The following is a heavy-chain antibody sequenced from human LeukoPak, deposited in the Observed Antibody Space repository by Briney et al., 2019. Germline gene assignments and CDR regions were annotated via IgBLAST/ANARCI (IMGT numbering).Heavy chain of an antibody. Sequence: KPSETLSLTCTVSGGSISSSSYYWGWIRQSPGKGLEWIGGINYSGNTYYSPSLKSRVTMSVDTSKNQLSLKLSSVTATDTAVYYCARHRYGTFDYWGQGTLVTVSS. CDR3: ARHRYGTFDY. J-gene: IGHJ4*02. V-gene: IGHV4-39*01. CDR2: INYSGNT. CDR1: GGSISSSSYY. D-gene: IGHD2-8*01.